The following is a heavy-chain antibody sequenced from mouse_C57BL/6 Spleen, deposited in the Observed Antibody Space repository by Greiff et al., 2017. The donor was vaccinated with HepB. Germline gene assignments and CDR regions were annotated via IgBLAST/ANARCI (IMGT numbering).Heavy chain of an antibody. D-gene: IGHD2-1*01. V-gene: IGHV5-17*01. J-gene: IGHJ4*01. CDR3: ARSLYGNYPYYYAMDY. CDR1: GFTFSDYG. Sequence: EVHLVESGGGLVKPGGSLKLSCAASGFTFSDYGMHWVRQAPEKGLEWVAYISSGSSTIYYADTVKGRFTISRDNAKNTLFLQMTSLRSEDTAMYYCARSLYGNYPYYYAMDYWGQGTSVTVSS. CDR2: ISSGSSTI.